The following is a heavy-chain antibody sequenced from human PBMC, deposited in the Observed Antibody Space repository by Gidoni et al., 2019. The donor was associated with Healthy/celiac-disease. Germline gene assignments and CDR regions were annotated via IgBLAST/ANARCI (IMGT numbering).Heavy chain of an antibody. CDR3: ARGLVAVAGDY. CDR2: IYSGGST. D-gene: IGHD6-19*01. V-gene: IGHV3-66*01. Sequence: EVQLVESGGGLVQPGGSLRLSCAASGFTVSSNYMSWVRQAPGKGLEWVSVIYSGGSTYYADSVKGRFTISRDNSKNTLYLQVNSLRAEDTAVYYCARGLVAVAGDYWGQGTLVTVSS. J-gene: IGHJ4*02. CDR1: GFTVSSNY.